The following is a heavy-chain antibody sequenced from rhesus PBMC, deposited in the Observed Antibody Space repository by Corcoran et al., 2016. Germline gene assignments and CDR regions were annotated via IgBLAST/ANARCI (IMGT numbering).Heavy chain of an antibody. D-gene: IGHD2-21*01. CDR1: GGSFSSYW. CDR2: LNGNSGST. Sequence: QVQLQESGPGLVKPSETLSLTCAVSGGSFSSYWWSWIRQPPGKGLEWIGELNGNSGSTTYNPTLKRRVTISKDASKNQFSLKLSSVTAADTAVYYCARDRRVVATNYFDYWGQGVLVTVSS. V-gene: IGHV4-80*01. CDR3: ARDRRVVATNYFDY. J-gene: IGHJ4*01.